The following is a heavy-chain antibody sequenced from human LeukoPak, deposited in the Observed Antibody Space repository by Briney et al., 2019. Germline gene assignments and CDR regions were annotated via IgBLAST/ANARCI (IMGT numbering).Heavy chain of an antibody. J-gene: IGHJ4*02. D-gene: IGHD3-16*02. CDR3: ARRDIVKGGFDY. Sequence: SETLSLTCRVSGDTVNTRRYYWGWIRQSPGKGLEWIGSIYHSASTYCEPSLRSRVTISIDTSRNQFSLNLTSVTTADTALYFCARRDIVKGGFDYWGQGTLVTVSS. V-gene: IGHV4-39*01. CDR1: GDTVNTRRYY. CDR2: IYHSAST.